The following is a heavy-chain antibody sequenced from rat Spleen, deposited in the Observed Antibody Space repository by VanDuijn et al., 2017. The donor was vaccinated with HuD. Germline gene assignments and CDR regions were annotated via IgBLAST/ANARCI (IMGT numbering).Heavy chain of an antibody. J-gene: IGHJ2*01. Sequence: EVQLVESGGGLVQPGRSLKLSCAASGFTFSNYDMAWVRQAPTKGLEWVASISPSGGSTYYRDSVKGRFTISRDNAKSTLYLQMDSLRSEDTATYYCARRGRKYYALDYWGQGVMVTVSS. V-gene: IGHV5-25*01. D-gene: IGHD1-12*01. CDR1: GFTFSNYD. CDR2: ISPSGGST. CDR3: ARRGRKYYALDY.